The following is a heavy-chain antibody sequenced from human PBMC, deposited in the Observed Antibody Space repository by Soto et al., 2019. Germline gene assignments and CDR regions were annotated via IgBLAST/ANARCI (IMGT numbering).Heavy chain of an antibody. J-gene: IGHJ3*02. CDR3: ARDLGDCSGGSCYDAFDI. Sequence: PSETLSLTCTVSGGSISSYYWSWIRQPPGKGLEWIGYIYYSVSTNYNPSLKSRVTISVDTSKNQFSLKLSSVTAADTAVYYCARDLGDCSGGSCYDAFDIWGQGTMVTVS. CDR1: GGSISSYY. CDR2: IYYSVST. D-gene: IGHD2-15*01. V-gene: IGHV4-59*01.